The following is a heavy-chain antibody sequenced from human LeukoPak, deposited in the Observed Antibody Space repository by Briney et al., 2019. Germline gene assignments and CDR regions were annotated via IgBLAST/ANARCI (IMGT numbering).Heavy chain of an antibody. Sequence: ASAKVSCKASGYTFTGYYVHWVRQAPGQGLEWMGWINPNSGGTNYAQKFQGRVTMTRDTSISTAYMELSRLRSDDTAVYYCARSKGHDAFDIWGQGTMVTVSS. D-gene: IGHD5/OR15-5a*01. CDR2: INPNSGGT. J-gene: IGHJ3*02. CDR1: GYTFTGYY. CDR3: ARSKGHDAFDI. V-gene: IGHV1-2*02.